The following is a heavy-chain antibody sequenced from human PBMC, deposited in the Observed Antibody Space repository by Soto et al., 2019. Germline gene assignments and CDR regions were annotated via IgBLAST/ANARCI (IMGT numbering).Heavy chain of an antibody. CDR2: ISGSGGST. Sequence: GGSLRLSCAASGFTFSSYAMSWVRQAPGKGLEWVSAISGSGGSTYDADSVKGRFTISRDNSKNTLYLQMNSLRAEDTAVYYCAKAWGYCSSTSCYWGGLYFDYWGQGTLVTVSS. CDR1: GFTFSSYA. CDR3: AKAWGYCSSTSCYWGGLYFDY. J-gene: IGHJ4*02. D-gene: IGHD2-2*01. V-gene: IGHV3-23*01.